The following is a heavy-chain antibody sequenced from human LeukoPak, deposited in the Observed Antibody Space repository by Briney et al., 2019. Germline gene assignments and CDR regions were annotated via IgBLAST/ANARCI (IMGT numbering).Heavy chain of an antibody. CDR1: GFTFSDYY. V-gene: IGHV3-11*05. Sequence: GGSLRLSCAASGFTFSDYYMSWIRQAPGKGLEWVSYISSSSSYTNYADSVKGRFTISSDNAKNSLYLQMNSLRAEDTAVYYCARVDVVPAANYNWFDPWGQGTLVTVSS. D-gene: IGHD2-2*01. CDR3: ARVDVVPAANYNWFDP. CDR2: ISSSSSYT. J-gene: IGHJ5*02.